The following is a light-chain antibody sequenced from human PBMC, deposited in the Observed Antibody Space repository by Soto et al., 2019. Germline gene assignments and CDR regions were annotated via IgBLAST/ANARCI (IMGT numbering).Light chain of an antibody. J-gene: IGLJ2*01. CDR1: SSDVGANNY. CDR3: STFGGTKV. V-gene: IGLV2-8*01. Sequence: QSVPTQPPSASGSPGQSVTISCTGSSSDVGANNYVSWYQQHPGKAPKLIIYEVTKRPSGVPDRFSGSKSGNTASLTVSGLQAEDEADYYGSTFGGTKVFGGGTKLTVL. CDR2: EVT.